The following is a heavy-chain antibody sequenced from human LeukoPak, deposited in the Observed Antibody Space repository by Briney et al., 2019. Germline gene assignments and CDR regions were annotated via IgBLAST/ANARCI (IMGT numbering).Heavy chain of an antibody. J-gene: IGHJ3*02. D-gene: IGHD5-24*01. Sequence: PSETLSLTCTVSGGSISSSSYYWGWIRQPPGKGLEWIGSIYYSGSTYYNPSHKSRVTISVDTSKNQFSLKLSSVTAADTAVYYCAKPCRGWLQFDAFDIWGQGTMVTVSS. CDR3: AKPCRGWLQFDAFDI. V-gene: IGHV4-39*01. CDR2: IYYSGST. CDR1: GGSISSSSYY.